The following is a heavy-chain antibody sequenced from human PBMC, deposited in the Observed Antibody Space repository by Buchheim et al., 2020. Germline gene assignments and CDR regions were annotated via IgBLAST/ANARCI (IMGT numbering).Heavy chain of an antibody. CDR3: ARGVETWIADH. J-gene: IGHJ4*02. CDR2: TDPSDGHS. Sequence: QVKLVQSGAEVKKPGASVKVSCKASGYTFTNYYMHWVRQAPGQGLEWMGLTDPSDGHSDYAQKLQGRVTMTRDTSTSTFYMELSSLGSEDTAVYYCARGVETWIADHWGQGTL. CDR1: GYTFTNYY. D-gene: IGHD5-12*01. V-gene: IGHV1-46*03.